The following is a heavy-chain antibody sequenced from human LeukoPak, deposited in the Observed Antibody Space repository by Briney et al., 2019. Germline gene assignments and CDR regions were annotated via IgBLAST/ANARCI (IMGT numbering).Heavy chain of an antibody. CDR1: GYTFTGYY. J-gene: IGHJ4*02. V-gene: IGHV1-2*02. D-gene: IGHD6-19*01. CDR2: INPNSGGT. CDR3: AREGALAVAGTCYGY. Sequence: ASVKASCKASGYTFTGYYMHWVRQAPGQGLEWMGWINPNSGGTNYAQKFQGRVTMTRDTSISTAYMELSRLRSDDTAVYYCAREGALAVAGTCYGYWGQGTLVTVSS.